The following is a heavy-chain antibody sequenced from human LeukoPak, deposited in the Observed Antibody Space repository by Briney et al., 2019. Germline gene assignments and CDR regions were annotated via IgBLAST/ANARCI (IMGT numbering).Heavy chain of an antibody. D-gene: IGHD6-13*01. J-gene: IGHJ4*02. CDR1: GFTFSSYA. CDR2: ISGSGGNS. V-gene: IGHV3-23*01. CDR3: VKDLYSSNWYYFDY. Sequence: GGSLRLSCAASGFTFSSYAMSWVRQAPGKGLEWVSGISGSGGNSYYADSVKGRFTISRDNSKNTLYLQMNSLGAEDTAVYYCVKDLYSSNWYYFDYWGQGNLVTVYS.